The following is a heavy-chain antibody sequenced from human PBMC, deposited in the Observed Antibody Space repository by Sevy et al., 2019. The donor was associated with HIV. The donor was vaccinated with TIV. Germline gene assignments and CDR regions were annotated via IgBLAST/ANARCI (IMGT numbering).Heavy chain of an antibody. D-gene: IGHD3-22*01. V-gene: IGHV1-24*01. Sequence: ASVKVSCKISGYRLSELSMHWVRQAPGKGLEWMGRFDPEDGEIIYAQKFQGRVTVNEDTSTDTAYLELSRLRSEDTAVYYCATGREYYDENSGYFDYWGPGTLVTVSS. J-gene: IGHJ4*02. CDR3: ATGREYYDENSGYFDY. CDR2: FDPEDGEI. CDR1: GYRLSELS.